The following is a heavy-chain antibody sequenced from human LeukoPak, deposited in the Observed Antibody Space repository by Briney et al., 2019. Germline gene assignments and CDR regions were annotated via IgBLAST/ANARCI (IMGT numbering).Heavy chain of an antibody. D-gene: IGHD3-22*01. CDR2: IYCSGST. Sequence: SETLSLTCTVSGGSISSYYWSWIRQPPGKGLEWIGYIYCSGSTNYNPSLKSRVTISVGTSKNQFSLKLSSVTAADTAVYYCARDKGSYYDSSGYYYYFDYWGQGTLVTVSS. J-gene: IGHJ4*02. CDR3: ARDKGSYYDSSGYYYYFDY. CDR1: GGSISSYY. V-gene: IGHV4-59*01.